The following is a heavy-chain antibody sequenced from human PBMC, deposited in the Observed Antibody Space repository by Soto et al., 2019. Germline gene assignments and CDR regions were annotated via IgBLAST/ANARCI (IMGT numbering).Heavy chain of an antibody. CDR2: IYYSGST. Sequence: SETLSLTCNVSGGSISSGGNYWSWIRQHPGKGLECIGYIYYSGSTYYNPSLKSRVTISVDTSKNQFSLKLSSVTAAHTAVYYCASPVSDSRRYSPGYTQNWFDPWGRGPLITVSS. V-gene: IGHV4-31*02. CDR3: ASPVSDSRRYSPGYTQNWFDP. J-gene: IGHJ5*02. CDR1: GGSISSGGNY. D-gene: IGHD3-22*01.